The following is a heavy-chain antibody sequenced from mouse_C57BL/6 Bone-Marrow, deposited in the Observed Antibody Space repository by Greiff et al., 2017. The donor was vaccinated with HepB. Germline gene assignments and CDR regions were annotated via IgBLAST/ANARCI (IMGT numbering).Heavy chain of an antibody. Sequence: EVQLQQSGPELVKPGASVKISCKASGYTFTDYYMNWVKQSHGKSLEWIGDINPNNGGTSYNQKFKGKATLTVDKSSSTAYMELRSLTSEDSAVYYCARVGNYRFAYWGQGTLVTVSA. D-gene: IGHD2-1*01. CDR1: GYTFTDYY. CDR3: ARVGNYRFAY. J-gene: IGHJ3*01. V-gene: IGHV1-26*01. CDR2: INPNNGGT.